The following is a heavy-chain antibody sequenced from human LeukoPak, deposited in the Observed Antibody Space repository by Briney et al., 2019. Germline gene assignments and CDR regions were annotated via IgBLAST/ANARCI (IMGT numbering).Heavy chain of an antibody. V-gene: IGHV1-2*02. CDR2: INPNSGGT. CDR1: GYTFTGYY. Sequence: ASVKASCKASGYTFTGYYMHWVRQAPGQGLEWMGWINPNSGGTNYAQKFQGRVTMTRDTSISTAYMELSRLRSDDTAVYYCARAPYDFWSGYSFDYWGQGTLVTVSS. CDR3: ARAPYDFWSGYSFDY. D-gene: IGHD3-3*01. J-gene: IGHJ4*02.